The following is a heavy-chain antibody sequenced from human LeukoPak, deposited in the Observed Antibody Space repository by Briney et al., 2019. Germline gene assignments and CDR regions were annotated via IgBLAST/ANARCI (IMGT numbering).Heavy chain of an antibody. CDR2: INPNSGGT. CDR3: ARVESGWYGYFDY. Sequence: PGGSLRLSCAASGYTFTGYYMHWVRQAPGQGLEWMGWINPNSGGTNYAQKFQGWVTMTRDTSISTAYMELSRLRSDDTAVYYCARVESGWYGYFDYWGQGTLVTVSS. D-gene: IGHD6-19*01. J-gene: IGHJ4*02. CDR1: GYTFTGYY. V-gene: IGHV1-2*04.